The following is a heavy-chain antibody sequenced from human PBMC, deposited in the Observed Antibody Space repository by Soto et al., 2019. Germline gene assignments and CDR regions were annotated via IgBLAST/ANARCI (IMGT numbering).Heavy chain of an antibody. Sequence: QMQLVESGGGLVKPGGSLRLSCAASGFNFGDYYMSWVRRAPGKGLEWVSFVSSTGSYTKYSDSVGGRFTVSRDNGKNSLHLQLNSLRVEDTAVYYCARLRVGVNWYFDLWGRGTLVTVSS. CDR3: ARLRVGVNWYFDL. V-gene: IGHV3-11*06. CDR2: VSSTGSYT. J-gene: IGHJ2*01. D-gene: IGHD1-26*01. CDR1: GFNFGDYY.